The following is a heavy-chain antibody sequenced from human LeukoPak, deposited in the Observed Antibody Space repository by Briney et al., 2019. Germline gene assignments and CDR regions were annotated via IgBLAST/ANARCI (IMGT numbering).Heavy chain of an antibody. Sequence: SETLSLTCTVSGGSISSSSYYWGWIRQPPGKGLEWIGSIYYSGSTYYNPSLKSRVTISVDTSKNQFSLKLSSVTAADTAVYYCATLLKQFYWGQGTLVTVSS. D-gene: IGHD4-11*01. V-gene: IGHV4-39*01. J-gene: IGHJ4*02. CDR2: IYYSGST. CDR1: GGSISSSSYY. CDR3: ATLLKQFY.